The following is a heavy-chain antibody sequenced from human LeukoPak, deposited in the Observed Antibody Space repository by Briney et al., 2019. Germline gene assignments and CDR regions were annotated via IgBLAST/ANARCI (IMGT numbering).Heavy chain of an antibody. V-gene: IGHV3-21*01. CDR1: GFTFSSYS. Sequence: GGSLRLSCAASGFTFSSYSMNWVRQAPGKGLEWVSSISSSSSYIYYADSVKGRFTISRDNAKNSLYLQMNSLRAEDTAVYYCARWGFTRYCSGGSCYGGDYWGQGTLVTVSS. J-gene: IGHJ4*02. CDR2: ISSSSSYI. CDR3: ARWGFTRYCSGGSCYGGDY. D-gene: IGHD2-15*01.